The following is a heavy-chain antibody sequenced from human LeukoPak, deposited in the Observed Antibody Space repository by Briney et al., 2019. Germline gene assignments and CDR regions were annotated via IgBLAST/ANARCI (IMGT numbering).Heavy chain of an antibody. D-gene: IGHD3-10*01. CDR1: GGSISSGGYY. CDR2: IYYSGST. V-gene: IGHV4-31*03. Sequence: SQTLSLTCTVSGGSISSGGYYWSWIRQHPGKGLEWIGYIYYSGSTYYNPSLKSRVTISVDTSKNQFSLKLSSVTAADTAVYYCARVSGPVLPWFGDHYGMDVWGQGTTVTVSS. J-gene: IGHJ6*02. CDR3: ARVSGPVLPWFGDHYGMDV.